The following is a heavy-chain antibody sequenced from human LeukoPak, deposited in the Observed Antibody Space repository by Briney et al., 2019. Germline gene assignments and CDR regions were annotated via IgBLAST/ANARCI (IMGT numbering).Heavy chain of an antibody. V-gene: IGHV3-21*01. CDR1: GFIFSSYW. D-gene: IGHD3-16*01. CDR2: ISSSSSYI. J-gene: IGHJ4*02. CDR3: ARDEGGGSFDY. Sequence: PGGSLRLSCAASGFIFSSYWMNWVRQAPGKGLEWVSSISSSSSYIYYADSVKGRFTISRDNAKNSLYLQMNSLRAEDTAVYYCARDEGGGSFDYWGQGTLVTVSS.